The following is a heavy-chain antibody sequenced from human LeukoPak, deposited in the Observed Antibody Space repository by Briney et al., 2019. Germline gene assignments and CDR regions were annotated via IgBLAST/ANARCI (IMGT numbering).Heavy chain of an antibody. J-gene: IGHJ4*02. Sequence: PGGSLRLSCAASGFTLSTYAMSWVRQAPGKGLEWVSLISGSGGSTYYADSVEDRFSISRDNSKNTLYMQMNSLRAEDTAVYYCAKNQYTSGWYAIDYWGQGTLVTVSS. D-gene: IGHD6-19*01. CDR2: ISGSGGST. V-gene: IGHV3-23*01. CDR3: AKNQYTSGWYAIDY. CDR1: GFTLSTYA.